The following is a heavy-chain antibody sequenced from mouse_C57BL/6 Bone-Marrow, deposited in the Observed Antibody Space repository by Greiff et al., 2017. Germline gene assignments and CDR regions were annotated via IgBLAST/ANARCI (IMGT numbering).Heavy chain of an antibody. J-gene: IGHJ3*01. CDR2: IDPANGNT. V-gene: IGHV14-3*01. Sequence: VQLQQSVAELVRPGASVKLSCTASGFTIKNTYMHWVKQRPEQGLEWIGRIDPANGNTKYAPKFQGEATITADTSANTAYLQLSSRTSEDTAIYCCARCGWEFAYWGQGTLVTVSA. D-gene: IGHD4-1*01. CDR1: GFTIKNTY. CDR3: ARCGWEFAY.